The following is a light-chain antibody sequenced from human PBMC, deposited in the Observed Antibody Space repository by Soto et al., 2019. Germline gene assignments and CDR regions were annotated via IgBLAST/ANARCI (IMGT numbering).Light chain of an antibody. CDR2: EVN. CDR1: SSDIGAYDY. J-gene: IGLJ1*01. V-gene: IGLV2-14*01. CDR3: SSYTTSSTRV. Sequence: QSALTQPASVSGSPGQSLTISCTGTSSDIGAYDYVSWYQHHPGKAPKLILYEVNNRPSGVSNRFSGSKSGNTASLTISGLQAEDEADYYCSSYTTSSTRVFGTGTKLTVL.